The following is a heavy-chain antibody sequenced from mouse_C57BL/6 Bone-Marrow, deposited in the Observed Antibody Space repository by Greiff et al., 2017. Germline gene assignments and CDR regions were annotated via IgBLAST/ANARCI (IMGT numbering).Heavy chain of an antibody. CDR1: GYAFSSYW. V-gene: IGHV1-80*01. CDR2: IYPGDGDT. CDR3: ARDYYGSSLFDY. D-gene: IGHD1-1*01. Sequence: VQLKQSGAELVKPGASVKISCKASGYAFSSYWMNWVKQRPGKGLEWIGQIYPGDGDTNYNGKFKGKATLTADKSSSTAYMQLSSLTSEDSAVYFCARDYYGSSLFDYWGQGTTLTVSS. J-gene: IGHJ2*01.